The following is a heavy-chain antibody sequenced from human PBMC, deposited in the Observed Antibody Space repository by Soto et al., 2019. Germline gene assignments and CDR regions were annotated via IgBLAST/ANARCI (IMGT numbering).Heavy chain of an antibody. CDR2: ISWNSGSI. CDR1: GFTFDDYA. CDR3: AKDMTLEWLLSAFDY. V-gene: IGHV3-9*01. J-gene: IGHJ4*02. D-gene: IGHD3-3*01. Sequence: LRLSCAASGFTFDDYAMHWVRQAPGKGLEWVSGISWNSGSIGYADSVKGRFTISRDNAKNSLYLQMNSLRAEDTALYYCAKDMTLEWLLSAFDYWGQGTLVTVSS.